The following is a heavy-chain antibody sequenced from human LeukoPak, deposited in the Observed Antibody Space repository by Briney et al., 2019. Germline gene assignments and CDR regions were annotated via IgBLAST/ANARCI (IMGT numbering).Heavy chain of an antibody. CDR1: GGSISSYY. J-gene: IGHJ3*02. D-gene: IGHD6-6*01. CDR2: IYTSGST. CDR3: ARDGDSSLSTEDAFDI. V-gene: IGHV4-4*07. Sequence: PSQTLSLTCTVSGGSISSYYWSWIRQPAGKGLEWIGRIYTSGSTNYNPSLKSQVTMSVDTSKNQFSLKLSSVTAADTAVYYCARDGDSSLSTEDAFDIWGQGTMVTVSS.